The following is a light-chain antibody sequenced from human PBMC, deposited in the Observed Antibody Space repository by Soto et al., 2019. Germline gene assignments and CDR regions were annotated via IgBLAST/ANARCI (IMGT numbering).Light chain of an antibody. V-gene: IGKV1-27*01. CDR3: QKYHSAPFT. CDR2: AAS. J-gene: IGKJ3*01. Sequence: DIKMTQSPSSLSASVGDRVTITCRASQAISNSLAWYQQKPGKVPKVLIYAASTLQSGVPSRFSGSGSGTDFTLTITSLQPQDVATYFCQKYHSAPFTFGPGTKLDIK. CDR1: QAISNS.